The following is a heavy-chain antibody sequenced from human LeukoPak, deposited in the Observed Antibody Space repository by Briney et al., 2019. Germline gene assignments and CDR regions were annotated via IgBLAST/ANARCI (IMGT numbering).Heavy chain of an antibody. CDR1: GGSISSSSYY. D-gene: IGHD3-16*02. J-gene: IGHJ4*02. Sequence: PSETQSLTCTVSGGSISSSSYYWRWIRQPPGKGLEWIGSIYYSGSTYYNPSLKSRVTISVDTSKNQFSLKLSSVTAADTAVYYCARGRAVLDVWGSYRLAAVGNFDYWGQGTLVTVSS. CDR2: IYYSGST. CDR3: ARGRAVLDVWGSYRLAAVGNFDY. V-gene: IGHV4-39*07.